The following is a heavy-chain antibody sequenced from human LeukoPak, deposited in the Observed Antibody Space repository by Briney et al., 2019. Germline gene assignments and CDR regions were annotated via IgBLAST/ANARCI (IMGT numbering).Heavy chain of an antibody. CDR1: GDSISSYY. CDR2: IYYSGNT. Sequence: SQTLSLTCTVSGDSISSYYWSWIRQPPGKGLEWIGYIYYSGNTNYNPSLKSRVTISVDTSKNQFSLKLSSVTAADTAVYYCARGIIVGATWGENDNWFDPWGQGTLVTVSS. D-gene: IGHD1-26*01. V-gene: IGHV4-59*01. J-gene: IGHJ5*02. CDR3: ARGIIVGATWGENDNWFDP.